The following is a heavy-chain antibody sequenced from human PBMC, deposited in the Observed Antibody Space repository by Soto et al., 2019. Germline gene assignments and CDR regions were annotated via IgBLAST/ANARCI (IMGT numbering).Heavy chain of an antibody. V-gene: IGHV3-48*02. D-gene: IGHD6-13*01. CDR3: ARDKGRIAAAGTSFWFDP. CDR1: GFTFSSYS. J-gene: IGHJ5*02. Sequence: GGSLRLSCAASGFTFSSYSMNWVRQAPGKGLEWVSYISSSSSTIYYADSVKGRFTISRDNAKNSLYLQMNSLRDEDTAVYYCARDKGRIAAAGTSFWFDPWGQGTLVTVSS. CDR2: ISSSSSTI.